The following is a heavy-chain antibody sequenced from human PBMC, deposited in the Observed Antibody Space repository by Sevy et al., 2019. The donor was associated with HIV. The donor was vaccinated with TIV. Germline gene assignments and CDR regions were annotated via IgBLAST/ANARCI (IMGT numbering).Heavy chain of an antibody. CDR3: ATAPGYYDSSPFDY. Sequence: GGSLSLSCAVSGFTFSNAWMNWVRQAPGTGLQWVALIKSKIDGETTDYAAPVKGRFTISRDDSKNTVYLQMNSLKTEDTAVYYCATAPGYYDSSPFDYWGPGTLVTVSS. V-gene: IGHV3-15*01. CDR1: GFTFSNAW. CDR2: IKSKIDGETT. J-gene: IGHJ4*02. D-gene: IGHD3-22*01.